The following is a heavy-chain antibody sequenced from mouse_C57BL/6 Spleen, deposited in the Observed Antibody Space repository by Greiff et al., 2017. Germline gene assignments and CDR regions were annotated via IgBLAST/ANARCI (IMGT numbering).Heavy chain of an antibody. CDR2: IDPSDSYT. Sequence: QVQLQQPGAELVKPGASVKLSCKASGYTFTSYWMQWVKQRPGQGLEWIGEIDPSDSYTNYNQKFKGKATLTVDTSSSTAYMQLSSLTSEDSAVYYCARGDYYGSSYRSYFDYWGQGTTLTVSS. CDR3: ARGDYYGSSYRSYFDY. V-gene: IGHV1-50*01. CDR1: GYTFTSYW. D-gene: IGHD1-1*01. J-gene: IGHJ2*01.